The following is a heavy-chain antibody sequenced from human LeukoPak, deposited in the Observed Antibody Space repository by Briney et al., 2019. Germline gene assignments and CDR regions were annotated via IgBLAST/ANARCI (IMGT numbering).Heavy chain of an antibody. CDR2: ISYDGSNK. D-gene: IGHD2-2*01. J-gene: IGHJ4*02. Sequence: GGSLRLSCAASGFTFSSYSMNWVRQAPGKGLEWVAVISYDGSNKYYADSVKGRFAISRDNSKNTLYLQMNSLRAEDTAVYYCARGTVGYCSSTSCRLLDYWGQGTLVTVSS. V-gene: IGHV3-30*03. CDR1: GFTFSSYS. CDR3: ARGTVGYCSSTSCRLLDY.